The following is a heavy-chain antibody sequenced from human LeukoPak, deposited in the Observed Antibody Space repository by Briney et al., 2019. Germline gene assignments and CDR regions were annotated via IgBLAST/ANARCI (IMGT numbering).Heavy chain of an antibody. J-gene: IGHJ4*02. D-gene: IGHD2-15*01. CDR3: ARSDVVVVTATTHFDY. V-gene: IGHV1-2*02. Sequence: GASVKVSCKASGYTFTAYYIHWVRQAPGQGLERMGWINPNSGGTNYAQNFQGRVTMTSDTSTYTTHMELSRLRSDDTAVYYCARSDVVVVTATTHFDYWGQGTLVTVSS. CDR1: GYTFTAYY. CDR2: INPNSGGT.